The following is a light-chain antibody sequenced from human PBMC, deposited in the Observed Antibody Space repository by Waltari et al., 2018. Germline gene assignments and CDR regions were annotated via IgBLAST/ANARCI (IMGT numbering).Light chain of an antibody. V-gene: IGKV1-39*01. CDR2: AAS. CDR3: QQSYSNPLT. Sequence: DIQMTQSPSSLSASVGDRVTITCRTSQSISSFLNWYQQILGKAPKLLIYAASSLQSGVPSRFSGSGSGTDFTLTISSLQPEDFATYYCQQSYSNPLTFGGGTKVEIK. J-gene: IGKJ4*01. CDR1: QSISSF.